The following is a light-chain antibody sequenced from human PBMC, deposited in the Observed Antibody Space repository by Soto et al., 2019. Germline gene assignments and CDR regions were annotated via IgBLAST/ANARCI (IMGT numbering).Light chain of an antibody. J-gene: IGKJ2*01. Sequence: EIVLTQSPCTVSLSPGERATLSCRASQSVSSRNLAWYRQKPGQAPSLLIFGASNRATGIPDRFSGSGSGTDFTLTISRLEPEDCAVYYCLRYGYSPPAYTFGRGTKLEIK. CDR1: QSVSSRN. V-gene: IGKV3-20*01. CDR2: GAS. CDR3: LRYGYSPPAYT.